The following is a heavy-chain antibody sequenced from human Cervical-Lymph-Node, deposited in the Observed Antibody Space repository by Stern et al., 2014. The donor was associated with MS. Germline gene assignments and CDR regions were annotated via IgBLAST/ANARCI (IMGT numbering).Heavy chain of an antibody. V-gene: IGHV3-30*01. Sequence: VQLVESGGDVVKPGGSLRLSCAASGFTFSSYAMPWVRQAPGQGLEWVGGISPAGSSKNYANPLQGRVTISRDNSKNTLYLQMNSLRAEDTAVYYCAREATVVTTSGMDVWGQGTTVTVSS. J-gene: IGHJ6*02. CDR2: ISPAGSSK. D-gene: IGHD4-23*01. CDR3: AREATVVTTSGMDV. CDR1: GFTFSSYA.